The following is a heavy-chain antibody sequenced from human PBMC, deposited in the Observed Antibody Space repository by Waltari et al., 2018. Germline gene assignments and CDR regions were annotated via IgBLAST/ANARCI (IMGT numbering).Heavy chain of an antibody. Sequence: EEQLVQSGAEVKXPGESLKISCXGSGFXLNRYGIGWVRQMPGKGLEGMGIINPGXSDTRYSPSFQGXVSXSAXXXIXPAYLQWXXXKASXTAMYYCARLXTEHFDYXGQGTLVTVXS. CDR1: GFXLNRYG. D-gene: IGHD1-1*01. CDR3: ARLXTEHFDY. J-gene: IGHJ4*02. CDR2: INPGXSDT. V-gene: IGHV5-51*01.